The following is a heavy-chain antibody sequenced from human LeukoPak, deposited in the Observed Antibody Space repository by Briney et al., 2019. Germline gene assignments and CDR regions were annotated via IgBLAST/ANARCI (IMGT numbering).Heavy chain of an antibody. V-gene: IGHV3-21*01. Sequence: PGGSLRLSCAASGFTFSSYSMNWVRQAPGKGLEWVSSISSSSSYIYYADSVKGRFTISRDNAKNSLYLQMNSLRAEDTAVYYCAIGIAAAGNFDYWGQGTLVTASS. CDR2: ISSSSSYI. CDR1: GFTFSSYS. CDR3: AIGIAAAGNFDY. J-gene: IGHJ4*02. D-gene: IGHD6-13*01.